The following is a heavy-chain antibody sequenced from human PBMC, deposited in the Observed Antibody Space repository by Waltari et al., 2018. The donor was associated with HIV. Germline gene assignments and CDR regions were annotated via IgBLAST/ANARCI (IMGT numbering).Heavy chain of an antibody. J-gene: IGHJ5*02. Sequence: EVLLAESGGGLIQQGGSLGLSCPASNFTIPAKPVTWIRLAPGGSLEWVAVIYPDDTTHYADSVRCRFTISRAKSRTKVFLLMNSLFVDDTATYFCATGVRYYCPWGQGTRVTVSS. V-gene: IGHV3-53*01. CDR3: ATGVRYYCP. CDR1: NFTIPAKP. D-gene: IGHD3-22*01. CDR2: IYPDDTT.